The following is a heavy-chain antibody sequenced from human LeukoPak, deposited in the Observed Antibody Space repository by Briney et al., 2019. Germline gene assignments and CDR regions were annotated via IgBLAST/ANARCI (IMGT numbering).Heavy chain of an antibody. D-gene: IGHD3-22*01. Sequence: ASVKVSCKASGYTFTSYYMHWVRQAPGQGLEWMGIINPSGGSTSYAQKFQGRVTMTRDMSTSTVYTGLSSLRSEDTAVYYCAMEFSYYYDSSGYYYWGQGTLVTVSS. V-gene: IGHV1-46*01. CDR1: GYTFTSYY. J-gene: IGHJ4*02. CDR2: INPSGGST. CDR3: AMEFSYYYDSSGYYY.